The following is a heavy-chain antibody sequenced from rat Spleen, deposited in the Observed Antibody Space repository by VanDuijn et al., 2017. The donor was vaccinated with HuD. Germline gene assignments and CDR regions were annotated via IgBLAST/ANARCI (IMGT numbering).Heavy chain of an antibody. J-gene: IGHJ2*01. CDR1: GFTFSDYY. CDR2: ISYDGSST. Sequence: EVQLVESDGGLVQPGRSLKLSCAASGFTFSDYYMAWVRQAPTKGLEWVATISYDGSSTYYRDSVKGRFTISRDNAKSTLYLQMDSLRSEDTATYYCARHALDRYNRGYFDYWGQGVMVTVSS. CDR3: ARHALDRYNRGYFDY. V-gene: IGHV5-29*01. D-gene: IGHD1-5*01.